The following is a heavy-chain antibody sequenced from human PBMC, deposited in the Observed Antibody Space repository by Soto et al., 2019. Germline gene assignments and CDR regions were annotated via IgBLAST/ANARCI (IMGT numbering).Heavy chain of an antibody. D-gene: IGHD2-21*02. CDR2: IIPIFGTA. Sequence: QVQLVQSGAEVKKPGSSVKVSCKASGATFSSYAISWVRQAPGQGLEWMGGIIPIFGTANYAQKFQGRVTITADESTSTAYMELSSLRSEDTAVYYCVRLEEAYFGCDCYPEGFDYWGQGTMVTVSS. J-gene: IGHJ4*02. CDR3: VRLEEAYFGCDCYPEGFDY. CDR1: GATFSSYA. V-gene: IGHV1-69*01.